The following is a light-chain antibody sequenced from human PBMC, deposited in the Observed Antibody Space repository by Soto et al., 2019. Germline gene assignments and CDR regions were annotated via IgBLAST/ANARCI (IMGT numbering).Light chain of an antibody. CDR1: QSVSSNH. V-gene: IGKV3-20*01. CDR3: QQYSSSRT. Sequence: DIVFTQSPGTLSFSPGERATLSCRASQSVSSNHLAWYQQKPGQAPRLLIYDGSSRATGIPVRFSGSGSETDFTLTITRLEPEDFAVYYCQQYSSSRTFGQGTKVDIK. J-gene: IGKJ1*01. CDR2: DGS.